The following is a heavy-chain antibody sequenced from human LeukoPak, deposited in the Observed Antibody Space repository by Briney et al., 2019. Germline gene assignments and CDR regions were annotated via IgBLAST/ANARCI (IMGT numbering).Heavy chain of an antibody. J-gene: IGHJ4*02. CDR1: GYTXTGYY. D-gene: IGHD1-26*01. Sequence: ASVKVSCKASGYTXTGYYLHGVRQAPGQGLEWMGWINPNSGGTSYAQKFQGRVTMTRDTSISTAYMELSSLRSDDTAVYYCAREKYSGGYLLDYWGQGTLVTVSS. V-gene: IGHV1-2*02. CDR3: AREKYSGGYLLDY. CDR2: INPNSGGT.